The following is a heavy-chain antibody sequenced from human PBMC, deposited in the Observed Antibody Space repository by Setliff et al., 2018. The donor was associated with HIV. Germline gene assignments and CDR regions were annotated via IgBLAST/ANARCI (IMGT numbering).Heavy chain of an antibody. V-gene: IGHV4-39*02. CDR3: ARPTTGVGGGAAFDI. CDR2: ILYGGNT. CDR1: GLTFNRYW. Sequence: PSETLSLSCVVSGLTFNRYWMSWVRQPPGKGPEWIANILYGGNTYYNPSLKSRVTISVDTSKNHFSLKLNSVTAADTAVYFCARPTTGVGGGAAFDIWGQGTMVTVSS. J-gene: IGHJ3*02. D-gene: IGHD2-8*01.